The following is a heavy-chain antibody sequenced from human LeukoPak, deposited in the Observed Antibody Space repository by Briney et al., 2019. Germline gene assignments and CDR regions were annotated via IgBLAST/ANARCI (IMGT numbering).Heavy chain of an antibody. J-gene: IGHJ5*02. D-gene: IGHD2-2*02. Sequence: ASVKVSCKASGYTFTSYYMHWVRQAPGQGLEWMGIINPSGGSTSYAQKSQGRVTMTRDMSTSTVYMELSSLRSEDTAVYYCARDVGYNCSSTSCYTGWFDPWGQGTLVTVSS. V-gene: IGHV1-46*01. CDR2: INPSGGST. CDR1: GYTFTSYY. CDR3: ARDVGYNCSSTSCYTGWFDP.